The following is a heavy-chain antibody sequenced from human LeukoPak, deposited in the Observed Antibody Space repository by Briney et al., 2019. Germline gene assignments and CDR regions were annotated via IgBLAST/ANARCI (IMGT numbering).Heavy chain of an antibody. V-gene: IGHV4-39*07. J-gene: IGHJ4*02. CDR2: MYTSGST. CDR1: GGSISSSSYY. CDR3: ARAGQGYCTSASCYLSLDY. Sequence: SETLSLTCTVSGGSISSSSYYWCWIRQPPGKGLEWIGRMYTSGSTNYNPSLKSRVTMSVDTAKNQFSLNLNSVTAADTAVYYCARAGQGYCTSASCYLSLDYWGRGTLVTVSS. D-gene: IGHD2-2*01.